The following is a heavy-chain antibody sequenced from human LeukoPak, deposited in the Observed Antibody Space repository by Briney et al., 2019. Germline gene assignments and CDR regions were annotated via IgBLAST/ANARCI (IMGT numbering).Heavy chain of an antibody. CDR3: ARVNSGYDYFDY. CDR2: ISAYNGNT. V-gene: IGHV1-18*01. J-gene: IGHJ4*02. D-gene: IGHD5-12*01. CDR1: GYTFTSYG. Sequence: ASVKVSCKASGYTFTSYGISWVRQAPGQGLEWMGWISAYNGNTNYAQKLQGRVAMTTDTSTSTAYMELSSLRSEDTAVYYCARVNSGYDYFDYWGQGTLVTVSS.